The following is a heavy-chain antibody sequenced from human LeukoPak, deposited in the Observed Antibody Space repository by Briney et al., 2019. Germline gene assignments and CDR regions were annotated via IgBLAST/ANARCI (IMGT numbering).Heavy chain of an antibody. D-gene: IGHD2-8*01. J-gene: IGHJ6*02. CDR2: ISSSGDTI. CDR3: AKDLVLMVYATTFYYYYGMDV. CDR1: GFTFSSFE. V-gene: IGHV3-48*03. Sequence: QPGGSLRLSCAGSGFTFSSFEMNWVRQAPGRGLEWVSYISSSGDTIHYADSVKGRFTISRDNSKNTLYLQMNSLRAEDTAVYYCAKDLVLMVYATTFYYYYGMDVWGQGTTVTVSS.